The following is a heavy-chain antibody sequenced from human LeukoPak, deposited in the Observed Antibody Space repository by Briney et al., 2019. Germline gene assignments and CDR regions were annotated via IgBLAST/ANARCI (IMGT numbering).Heavy chain of an antibody. J-gene: IGHJ5*02. CDR3: ARGPDSNPNWFDP. V-gene: IGHV4-34*01. CDR1: GVSFCGFN. D-gene: IGHD4-4*01. CDR2: IYHSGST. Sequence: SETPSLTCAVYGVSFCGFNWSWIRQPPGKGLEWIGEIYHSGSTKSNPSLKSRVTISVDTSKNPFSLKRSSVTAADTAVYYCARGPDSNPNWFDPWGQGTQVTDSS.